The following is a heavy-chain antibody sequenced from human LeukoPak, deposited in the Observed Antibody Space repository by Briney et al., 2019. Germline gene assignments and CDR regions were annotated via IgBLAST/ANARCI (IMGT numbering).Heavy chain of an antibody. CDR2: ISGSGGST. J-gene: IGHJ4*02. V-gene: IGHV3-23*01. Sequence: PGGSLRLSCAAPGFTFSSYAMSWVRQAPGKGLEWVSAISGSGGSTYYADSVKGRFTISRDNSKNTLYLLMNSLRAEDTAVYYCAKGDLMTTVTPFDYWGQGTLVTVSS. CDR1: GFTFSSYA. CDR3: AKGDLMTTVTPFDY. D-gene: IGHD4-17*01.